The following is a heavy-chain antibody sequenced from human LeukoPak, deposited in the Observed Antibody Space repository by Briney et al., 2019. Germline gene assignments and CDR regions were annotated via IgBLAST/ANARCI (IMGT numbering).Heavy chain of an antibody. CDR3: ASQSGLRYFDWLLYD. Sequence: GASVKVSCKASGYTFTGYYMHWVRQAPGQGLEWMGWINPNSGGTNYAQKFQGRVTMTRDTSISTAYMELSRLRSDDTAVYYCASQSGLRYFDWLLYDWGQGTLVTVSS. CDR1: GYTFTGYY. D-gene: IGHD3-9*01. CDR2: INPNSGGT. J-gene: IGHJ4*02. V-gene: IGHV1-2*02.